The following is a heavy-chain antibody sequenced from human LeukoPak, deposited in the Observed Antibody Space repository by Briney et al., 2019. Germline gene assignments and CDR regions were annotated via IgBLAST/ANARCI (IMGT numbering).Heavy chain of an antibody. D-gene: IGHD2-21*02. CDR3: ARDRCGGGCYYFDY. CDR2: TWYDGNNK. CDR1: GFTFSSYG. J-gene: IGHJ4*02. V-gene: IGHV3-33*01. Sequence: PGWSLRLSCAASGFTFSSYGMHWVRQAPGKGLEWVAVTWYDGNNKDYADSVKGRFTISRDNSKNTLYLQMNSLRADDTAVYHCARDRCGGGCYYFDYWGQGTLVTVSS.